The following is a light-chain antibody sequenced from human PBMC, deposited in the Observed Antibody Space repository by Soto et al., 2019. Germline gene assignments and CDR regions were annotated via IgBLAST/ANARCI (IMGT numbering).Light chain of an antibody. CDR3: QQRFKTPLT. Sequence: DIQMTQSPPSLSASVGDRVIITCRASQSTNNYLNWYQQKPGKAPSLLIYATSILQSGVPSRFSGSGSETDYTLTITSLQPEDFVTYYCQQRFKTPLTFGGGTNVEIK. V-gene: IGKV1-39*01. J-gene: IGKJ4*01. CDR1: QSTNNY. CDR2: ATS.